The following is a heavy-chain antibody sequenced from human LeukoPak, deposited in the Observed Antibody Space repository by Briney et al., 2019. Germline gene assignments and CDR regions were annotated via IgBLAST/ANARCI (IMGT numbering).Heavy chain of an antibody. Sequence: ASVKVSCKASGYTFTGYYMHWVRQAPGQGLEWMGWINPNSGGTNYAQKFQGRVTMTRDMSTSTVYMELSSLRPEDTAVYYCARRLKRGYSYGPWGYWGQGTLVTVSS. CDR2: INPNSGGT. D-gene: IGHD5-18*01. CDR3: ARRLKRGYSYGPWGY. V-gene: IGHV1-2*02. CDR1: GYTFTGYY. J-gene: IGHJ4*02.